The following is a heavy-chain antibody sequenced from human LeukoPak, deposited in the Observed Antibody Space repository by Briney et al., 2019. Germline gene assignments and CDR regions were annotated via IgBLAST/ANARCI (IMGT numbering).Heavy chain of an antibody. CDR1: GGSIISCY. V-gene: IGHV4-4*07. Sequence: PSETLSLTCTVSGGSIISCYWSWVRQSAGKGLEWIGRIYPSGSTEYNTSLKSRVTMSVDMSKKQFSLKLTSVTAAGTAVYYCARLKFYDSTGYTPGYYMDVWGKGTTVTVSS. CDR2: IYPSGST. J-gene: IGHJ6*03. D-gene: IGHD3-22*01. CDR3: ARLKFYDSTGYTPGYYMDV.